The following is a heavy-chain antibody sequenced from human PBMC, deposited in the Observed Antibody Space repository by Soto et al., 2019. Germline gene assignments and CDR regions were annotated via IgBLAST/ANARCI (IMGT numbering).Heavy chain of an antibody. Sequence: EVQLLESGGALVQPGGSLRLSCVASGFSFNKYAMHWVRQAPGKGLEYVSGTSSDGVSTYYGNSVKGRFTISRDNSKNTLFLQMGSLRPADLAVSYCARANIRFRSGPYDCWGQGTRVAVSS. D-gene: IGHD3-10*01. CDR3: ARANIRFRSGPYDC. J-gene: IGHJ4*02. CDR1: GFSFNKYA. CDR2: TSSDGVST. V-gene: IGHV3-64*01.